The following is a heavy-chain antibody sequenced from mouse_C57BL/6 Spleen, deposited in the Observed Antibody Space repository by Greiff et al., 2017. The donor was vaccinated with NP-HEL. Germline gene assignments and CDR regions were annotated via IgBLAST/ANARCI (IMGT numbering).Heavy chain of an antibody. CDR2: IDPSDSYT. CDR1: GYTFTSYW. D-gene: IGHD2-4*01. V-gene: IGHV1-50*01. Sequence: QVQLKQSGAELVKPGASVKLSCKASGYTFTSYWMQWVKQRPGQGLEWIGEIDPSDSYTNYNQKFKGKATLTVDTSSSTAYMQLSSLTSEDSAVYYCFRRHYDYDYWGQGTTLTVSS. CDR3: FRRHYDYDY. J-gene: IGHJ2*01.